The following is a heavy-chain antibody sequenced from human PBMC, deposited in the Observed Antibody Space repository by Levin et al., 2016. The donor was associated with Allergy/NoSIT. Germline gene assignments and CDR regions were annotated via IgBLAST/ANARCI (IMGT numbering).Heavy chain of an antibody. D-gene: IGHD2-2*02. J-gene: IGHJ6*03. CDR3: ARDTKDIVVVPAAITFLSYYYYYMDV. CDR2: ISYDGSNK. Sequence: VRQAPGKGLEWVAVISYDGSNKYYADSVKGRFTISRDNSKNTLYLQMNSLRAEDTAVYYCARDTKDIVVVPAAITFLSYYYYYMDVWGKGTTVTVSS. V-gene: IGHV3-30-3*01.